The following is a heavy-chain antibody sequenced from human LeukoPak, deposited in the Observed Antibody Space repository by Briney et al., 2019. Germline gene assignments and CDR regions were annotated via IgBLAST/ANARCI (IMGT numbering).Heavy chain of an antibody. J-gene: IGHJ3*01. V-gene: IGHV4-39*01. CDR2: IYYSGNT. CDR1: VGSISRSHYY. Sequence: SETLSLTCTVSVGSISRSHYYWGWIRQPPGKGLEWIGSIYYSGNTYYNPSLKSRVTISVDTSKNQFTLKLTSVTAADTAVYYCAHFKGGSFDFWGQGTMVTVSS. D-gene: IGHD1-26*01. CDR3: AHFKGGSFDF.